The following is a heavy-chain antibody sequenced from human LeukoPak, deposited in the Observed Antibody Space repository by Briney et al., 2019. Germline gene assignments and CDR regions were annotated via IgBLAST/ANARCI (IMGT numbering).Heavy chain of an antibody. CDR2: IKPNSGDT. V-gene: IGHV1-2*02. Sequence: ASVKVSCKTSGYSFSGYCMHWVRQAPGQGLEWMGWIKPNSGDTNYAQKFQGRVTMTTDTSMSTAYMELSRLTSDDTAVYSCARAGGRSWFDPWGQGTLVTVSS. J-gene: IGHJ5*02. CDR1: GYSFSGYC. CDR3: ARAGGRSWFDP.